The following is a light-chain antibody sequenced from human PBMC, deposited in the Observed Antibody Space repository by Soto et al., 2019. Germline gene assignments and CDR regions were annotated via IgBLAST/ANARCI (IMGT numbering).Light chain of an antibody. Sequence: QTVVTQEPSLTVSPGGTVTLTCASTTGAVTRAYYPNWFQQKPGQAPRALIYSTSNKHPWTPARFSGSLLGGKAALTLSGVQPEDEAEYSFLLYYGGALVFGGGTKLTVL. V-gene: IGLV7-43*01. CDR3: LLYYGGALV. CDR2: STS. J-gene: IGLJ2*01. CDR1: TGAVTRAYY.